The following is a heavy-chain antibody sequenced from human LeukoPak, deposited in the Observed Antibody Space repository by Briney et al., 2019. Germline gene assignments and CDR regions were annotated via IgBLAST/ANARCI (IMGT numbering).Heavy chain of an antibody. CDR1: GLPFNSHW. CDR2: MNADGSEI. J-gene: IGHJ6*02. V-gene: IGHV3-7*05. Sequence: PGGSLRLSCAASGLPFNSHWMSWVRQTPGKGLEWVGNMNADGSEIHYVDSVKGRFTISRDNAKNSLHLQMNSLRVEDTAVYYCARDPAYGGNSVLWVYYALDVWGRGTTVTVSS. D-gene: IGHD4-23*01. CDR3: ARDPAYGGNSVLWVYYALDV.